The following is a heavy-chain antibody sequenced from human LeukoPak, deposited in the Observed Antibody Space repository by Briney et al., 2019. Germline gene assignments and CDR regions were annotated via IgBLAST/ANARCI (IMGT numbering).Heavy chain of an antibody. Sequence: TGGSLRLSCAASGFTFSSYSMTWVRQAPGKGLEWVSSISSSSSYIYYADSVKGRFTISRDNAKNSLYLQMNSLRAEDTAVYYCARDLTTMVRGEYHWRDFDYWGQGTLVTVSS. J-gene: IGHJ4*02. CDR2: ISSSSSYI. CDR3: ARDLTTMVRGEYHWRDFDY. V-gene: IGHV3-21*01. D-gene: IGHD3-10*01. CDR1: GFTFSSYS.